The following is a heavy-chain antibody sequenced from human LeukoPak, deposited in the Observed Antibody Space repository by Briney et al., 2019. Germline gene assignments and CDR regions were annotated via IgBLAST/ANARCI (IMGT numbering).Heavy chain of an antibody. V-gene: IGHV4-59*01. D-gene: IGHD4-17*01. CDR3: ARAPYGDYFDY. CDR2: IYYSGST. J-gene: IGHJ4*02. Sequence: PSETLSLTCTVSGGSISSYYWSWIRQPPGKGLEWIGYIYYSGSTNYNPSLKSRVTISVDTSKNQFSLKLSSVTAAGTAVYYCARAPYGDYFDYWGQGTLVTVSS. CDR1: GGSISSYY.